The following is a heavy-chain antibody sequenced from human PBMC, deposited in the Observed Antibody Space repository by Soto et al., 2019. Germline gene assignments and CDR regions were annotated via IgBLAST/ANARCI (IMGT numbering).Heavy chain of an antibody. Sequence: ASVKVSCKASGYTFTGYYMHWVRKAPGQGLEWMGWINPNSGGTNYAQKFQGRVTMTRDTSISTAYMELSRLRSDDTAVYYCVTEYNWGSSFDAFDIWGQGTMVTVSS. CDR2: INPNSGGT. V-gene: IGHV1-2*02. D-gene: IGHD7-27*01. CDR1: GYTFTGYY. CDR3: VTEYNWGSSFDAFDI. J-gene: IGHJ3*02.